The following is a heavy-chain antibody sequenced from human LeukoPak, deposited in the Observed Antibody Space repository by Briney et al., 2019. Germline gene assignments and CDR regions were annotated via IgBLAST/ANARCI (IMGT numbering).Heavy chain of an antibody. D-gene: IGHD2-2*02. V-gene: IGHV5-51*01. CDR2: IYPGDSDT. CDR3: ARGGVVVPAAILGEYYYMDV. Sequence: GESLKISCKGSGYSFTSYWIGWVRQMPGKGLEWMGIIYPGDSDTRYSPSFQGQVTISADKSISTAYLQRSSLKASDTAMYYCARGGVVVPAAILGEYYYMDVWGKGTTVTVSS. CDR1: GYSFTSYW. J-gene: IGHJ6*03.